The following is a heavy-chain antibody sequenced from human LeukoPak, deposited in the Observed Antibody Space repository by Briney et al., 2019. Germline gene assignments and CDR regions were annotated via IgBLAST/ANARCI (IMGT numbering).Heavy chain of an antibody. V-gene: IGHV3-23*01. Sequence: GGSLRLSCPVSGFTFSSYWMNWVRQAPGKGLEWVSGISGSGGTTYYADSVKGRFTISRDNSKDTLYLEMNSLRAEDTAVYYCAKGPYYSDSSGYPDYWGQGTLATASS. CDR3: AKGPYYSDSSGYPDY. D-gene: IGHD3-22*01. CDR2: ISGSGGTT. J-gene: IGHJ4*02. CDR1: GFTFSSYW.